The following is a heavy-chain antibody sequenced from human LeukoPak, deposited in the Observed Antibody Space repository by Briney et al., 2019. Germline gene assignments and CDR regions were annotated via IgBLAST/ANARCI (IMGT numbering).Heavy chain of an antibody. CDR3: ARETEPIGLRAFDI. CDR1: GLTFRNYW. Sequence: PGGSLRLSCAVSGLTFRNYWMHWVRQAPGKGLVWVSRINSDGTYIVYADSVKGRFTVSRDNAKNTLYLQMNSLRAEDTAVYYCARETEPIGLRAFDIWGQGTMVTVSS. CDR2: INSDGTYI. V-gene: IGHV3-74*01. D-gene: IGHD1-14*01. J-gene: IGHJ3*02.